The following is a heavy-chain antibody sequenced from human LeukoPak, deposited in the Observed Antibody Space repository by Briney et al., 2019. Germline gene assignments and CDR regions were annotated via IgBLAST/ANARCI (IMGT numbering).Heavy chain of an antibody. CDR1: GYTFNSYG. D-gene: IGHD3-10*01. CDR3: ARKYYYGSGSYPNWFDP. CDR2: IIPIFGTA. J-gene: IGHJ5*02. Sequence: GASVKVSCKASGYTFNSYGISWVRQAPGQGLEWMGGIIPIFGTANYAQKFQGRVTITADESTSTAYMELSSLRSEDTAVYYCARKYYYGSGSYPNWFDPWGQGTLVTVSS. V-gene: IGHV1-69*13.